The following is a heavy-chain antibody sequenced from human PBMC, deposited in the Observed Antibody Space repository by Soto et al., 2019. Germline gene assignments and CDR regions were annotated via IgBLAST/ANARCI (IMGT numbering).Heavy chain of an antibody. CDR1: GFTFSSYW. J-gene: IGHJ5*02. Sequence: EVQLVESGGGLVQPGGSLRLSCAASGFTFSSYWMSWVRQAPGKGLEWVANIKQDGSEKYYVDSVKGRFTISRDNAKNSLYLQMNSLRAEDTALYYCARNPNTIFGVVKWWFDPWGQGTLVTVSS. CDR2: IKQDGSEK. CDR3: ARNPNTIFGVVKWWFDP. V-gene: IGHV3-7*01. D-gene: IGHD3-3*01.